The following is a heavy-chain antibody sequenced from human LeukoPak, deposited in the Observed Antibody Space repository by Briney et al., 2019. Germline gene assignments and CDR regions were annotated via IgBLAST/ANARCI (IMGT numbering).Heavy chain of an antibody. D-gene: IGHD1/OR15-1a*01. CDR2: IIPIFGIA. CDR3: ARDSITGTLGYYYNGMDV. CDR1: GGTFSSYA. J-gene: IGHJ6*02. V-gene: IGHV1-69*04. Sequence: SVKLSCKASGGTFSSYAISWVRQAPGQGLEWMGRIIPIFGIANYAQKFQGRVTITADKSTSTAYMELSSLRSEDTAVYYCARDSITGTLGYYYNGMDVWGQGTTVTVSS.